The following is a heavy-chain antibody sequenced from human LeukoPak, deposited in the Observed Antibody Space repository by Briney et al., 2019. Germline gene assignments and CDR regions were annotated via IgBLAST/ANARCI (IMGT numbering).Heavy chain of an antibody. D-gene: IGHD2-21*02. CDR2: ISSSGSTI. CDR1: GFTFSSYE. CDR3: ARDLPYCGGDCYYFDY. V-gene: IGHV3-48*03. Sequence: GGSLRLSCAASGFTFSSYEMNWVRQAPGKGLEWVSYISSSGSTIYYADSVKGRFTISRDNAKNSLYLQMNSLRAEDTAVYYCARDLPYCGGDCYYFDYWGQGTLVTVSS. J-gene: IGHJ4*02.